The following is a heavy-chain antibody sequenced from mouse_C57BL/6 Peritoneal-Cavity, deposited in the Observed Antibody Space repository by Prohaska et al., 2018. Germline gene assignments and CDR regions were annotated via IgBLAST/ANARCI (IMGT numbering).Heavy chain of an antibody. CDR2: INTYSGVP. J-gene: IGHJ3*01. Sequence: QIQLVQSGPELKKPGETVKISCKASGYTFTTYGMSWVKQAPGKGLKWMGWINTYSGVPTYADDFKGRFAFSLETSASTVYLQINNLKNEDTATYFCARSGSNYLWFAYWGQGTLVTVSA. CDR3: ARSGSNYLWFAY. CDR1: GYTFTTYG. D-gene: IGHD2-5*01. V-gene: IGHV9-3*01.